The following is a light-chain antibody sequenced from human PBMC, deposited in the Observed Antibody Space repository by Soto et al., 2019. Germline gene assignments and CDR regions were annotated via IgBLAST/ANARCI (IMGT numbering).Light chain of an antibody. CDR2: KAS. V-gene: IGKV1-5*03. Sequence: DIQMTQSPSTLSASVGDRVTIACRASQSISIWLAWYQQKPGKAPKILIYKASSLESGVPSRFSGSGSGTEFTLTISSLQPDDIATYYCQQYSTYTPRTFGQGTKVEIK. CDR3: QQYSTYTPRT. CDR1: QSISIW. J-gene: IGKJ1*01.